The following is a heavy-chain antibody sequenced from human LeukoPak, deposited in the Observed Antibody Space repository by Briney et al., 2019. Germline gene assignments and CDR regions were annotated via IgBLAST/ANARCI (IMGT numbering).Heavy chain of an antibody. CDR3: ARDCSGGSCYGAFDI. Sequence: SETLSLTCTVSGASIRSGDYHWSWIRQPPGKGLEWIGYIYDSGSTYYNPSLKSRIAISVDTSENRFSLKLSSVTATDTAVYYCARDCSGGSCYGAFDIWGQGTMVTVSS. CDR1: GASIRSGDYH. CDR2: IYDSGST. J-gene: IGHJ3*02. D-gene: IGHD2-15*01. V-gene: IGHV4-30-4*01.